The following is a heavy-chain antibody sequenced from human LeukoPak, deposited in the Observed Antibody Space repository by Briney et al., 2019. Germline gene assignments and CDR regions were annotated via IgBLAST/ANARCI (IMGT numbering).Heavy chain of an antibody. Sequence: GGSLRLSCAASGFTFSSYGMHWVGQAPGKGLEWVAVIWYDGSNKYYADSVKGRFTISRDNSKNTLYLQMNSLRAEDTAVYYCARGIAAAAHIDYWGQGTLVTVSS. D-gene: IGHD6-13*01. CDR3: ARGIAAAAHIDY. CDR2: IWYDGSNK. CDR1: GFTFSSYG. V-gene: IGHV3-33*01. J-gene: IGHJ4*02.